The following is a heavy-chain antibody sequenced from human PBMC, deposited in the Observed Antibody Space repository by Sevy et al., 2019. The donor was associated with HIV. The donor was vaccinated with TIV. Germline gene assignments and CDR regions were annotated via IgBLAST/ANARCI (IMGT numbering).Heavy chain of an antibody. Sequence: ASVKVSCKASGYTFTSYRITWVRQAPGQGLEWMGWISPHNGGTNYAQKLRGRVTMISDTSTSTAYMDLRSLRSDDTAIYYCARAYCSGGSCYSLAHWGQGTLVTVSS. CDR1: GYTFTSYR. V-gene: IGHV1-18*01. CDR3: ARAYCSGGSCYSLAH. J-gene: IGHJ4*02. D-gene: IGHD2-15*01. CDR2: ISPHNGGT.